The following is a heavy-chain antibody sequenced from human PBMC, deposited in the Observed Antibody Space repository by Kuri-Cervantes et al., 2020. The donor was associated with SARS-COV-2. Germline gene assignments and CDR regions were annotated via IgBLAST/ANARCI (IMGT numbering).Heavy chain of an antibody. CDR1: GFTFSSYS. J-gene: IGHJ4*02. Sequence: GESLKISCADSGFTFSSYSMNWVRQAPGKGLEWVSYISSSSSYIYYADSLKGRFTISRDNAKNSLYLQMNSLRAEDTAVYYCAKDPPPAGYWGQGTLVTVSS. V-gene: IGHV3-21*01. CDR2: ISSSSSYI. CDR3: AKDPPPAGY.